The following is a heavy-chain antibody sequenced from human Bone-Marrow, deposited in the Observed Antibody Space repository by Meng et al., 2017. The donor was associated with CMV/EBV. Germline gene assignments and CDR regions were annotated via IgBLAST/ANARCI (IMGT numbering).Heavy chain of an antibody. CDR3: ARGKYCAGGSCDSMDY. Sequence: SETLSLTCAVYGGSFSGYYWSWIRQPPGKELEWIGFVSYSGGNKYNPSLKSRVTMSIDTSKNQFSLKLTSVTAADTAMYYCARGKYCAGGSCDSMDYWGQGTLVTVSS. CDR2: VSYSGGN. CDR1: GGSFSGYY. D-gene: IGHD2-15*01. J-gene: IGHJ4*02. V-gene: IGHV4-59*01.